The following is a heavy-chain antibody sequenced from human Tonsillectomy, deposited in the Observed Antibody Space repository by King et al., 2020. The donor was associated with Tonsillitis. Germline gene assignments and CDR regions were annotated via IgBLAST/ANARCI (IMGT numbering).Heavy chain of an antibody. CDR3: AHSPNFDWSLYFNY. V-gene: IGHV2-5*02. D-gene: IGHD3-9*01. J-gene: IGHJ4*02. CDR2: IYWDDEE. CDR1: GVSLTTGGVG. Sequence: TLKESGPTLVKPTQTITLTCTISGVSLTTGGVGVGWIRQPPGKALEWLAVIYWDDEERYRPSLESRLTITKDTSKNQVVLTMTNMDPVDTATYYGAHSPNFDWSLYFNYWGQGTLVTVSS.